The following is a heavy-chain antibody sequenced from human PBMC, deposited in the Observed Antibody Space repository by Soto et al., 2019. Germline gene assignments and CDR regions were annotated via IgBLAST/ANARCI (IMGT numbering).Heavy chain of an antibody. V-gene: IGHV3-48*01. CDR3: ASCGPYGDFYYYYYMDV. J-gene: IGHJ6*03. Sequence: GGSLRLSCAASGFTFSSYSMNWVRQAPGKGLEWVSYISSSSSTIYYADSVKGRFTISRDNAKNSLYLQMNSLRAEDTAVYYCASCGPYGDFYYYYYMDVWGKGTTVTVSS. CDR2: ISSSSSTI. CDR1: GFTFSSYS. D-gene: IGHD4-17*01.